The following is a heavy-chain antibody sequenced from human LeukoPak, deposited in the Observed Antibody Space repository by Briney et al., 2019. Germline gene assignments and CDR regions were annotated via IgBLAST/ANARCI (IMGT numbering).Heavy chain of an antibody. D-gene: IGHD5-18*01. CDR3: AKEVTARVWSFYYGMDV. Sequence: PGGSLRLSCAASGFTFSMYGMHWVRQAPGKGLEGVAVISYDGDNKKYGDSVKGRFTISRDNSTNTLYLQMNSLRVEDTGIYYCAKEVTARVWSFYYGMDVWGPGTAVSVAS. J-gene: IGHJ6*02. CDR2: ISYDGDNK. CDR1: GFTFSMYG. V-gene: IGHV3-30*18.